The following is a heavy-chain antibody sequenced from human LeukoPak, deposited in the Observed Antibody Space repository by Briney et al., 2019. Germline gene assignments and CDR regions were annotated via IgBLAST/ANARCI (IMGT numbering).Heavy chain of an antibody. Sequence: GESLKISCKGSGYSFTSYWIGWVRQMPGKGLEWMGIVYPGDSDTRYSPSFQGQVTISADKSISTAYLQWSSLEAPDTAMYYCARHGGSGWSDDYFDYWGQGTLVTVSS. CDR3: ARHGGSGWSDDYFDY. J-gene: IGHJ4*02. CDR1: GYSFTSYW. V-gene: IGHV5-51*01. D-gene: IGHD6-19*01. CDR2: VYPGDSDT.